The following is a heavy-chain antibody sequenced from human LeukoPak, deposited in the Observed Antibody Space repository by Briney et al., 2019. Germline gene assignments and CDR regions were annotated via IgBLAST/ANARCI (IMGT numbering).Heavy chain of an antibody. CDR1: GFPLSASGVG. D-gene: IGHD6-19*01. CDR3: AHRADSTGWDSIDY. V-gene: IGHV2-5*02. CDR2: IYWDDYK. J-gene: IGHJ4*02. Sequence: SGPTLVNPTQTLTLTCTFSGFPLSASGVGVAWIRQPPGKDSECIALIYWDDYKRYSPSLKSRLTITKDTSKNQVVLTMTNMDPVDTATYYCAHRADSTGWDSIDYWGQGTLVTVSS.